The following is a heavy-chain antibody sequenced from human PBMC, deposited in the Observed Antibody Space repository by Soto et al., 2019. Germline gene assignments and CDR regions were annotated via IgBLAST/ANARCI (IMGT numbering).Heavy chain of an antibody. J-gene: IGHJ4*02. D-gene: IGHD3-22*01. CDR1: GGTFSSYA. CDR3: ARDRRYYDSSGYYPFDY. Sequence: QVQLVQSGAEVKKPGSSVKASCKASGGTFSSYAISWVRQAPGQGLEWMGGIIPIFGTANYAQKFQGRVTITADESTSTAYMELSSLRSEDTAVYYCARDRRYYDSSGYYPFDYWGQGTLVTVSS. V-gene: IGHV1-69*01. CDR2: IIPIFGTA.